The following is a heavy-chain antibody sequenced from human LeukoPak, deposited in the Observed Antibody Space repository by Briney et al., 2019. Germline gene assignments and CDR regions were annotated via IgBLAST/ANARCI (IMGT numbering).Heavy chain of an antibody. J-gene: IGHJ4*02. CDR3: AKEFSSSWYYYFDY. V-gene: IGHV3-23*01. D-gene: IGHD6-13*01. Sequence: GGSLRLSCAASEYTFSSYAMSCGCQAPGKGLEWVSAISGSGGTTYYTDSVKGRFTISRDNSKNTLYMQMNSLRAEDTAVYYCAKEFSSSWYYYFDYWGQGTLVTVSS. CDR1: EYTFSSYA. CDR2: ISGSGGTT.